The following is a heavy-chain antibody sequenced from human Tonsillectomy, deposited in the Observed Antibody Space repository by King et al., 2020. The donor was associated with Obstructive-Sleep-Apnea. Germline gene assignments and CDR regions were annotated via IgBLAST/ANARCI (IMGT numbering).Heavy chain of an antibody. CDR3: AKDERWRNSGWYYFDN. D-gene: IGHD6-19*01. CDR1: GFTFDDYA. CDR2: ISWNSGSI. J-gene: IGHJ4*02. V-gene: IGHV3-9*01. Sequence: VQLVESGGGLVQPGRSLRLSCAASGFTFDDYAMHWVRQVPGKGLEWVSGISWNSGSIGYADSVKGRFTISRDNAKNSLYLQMNSLRAEETAFYYCAKDERWRNSGWYYFDNWGQGTLVTVSS.